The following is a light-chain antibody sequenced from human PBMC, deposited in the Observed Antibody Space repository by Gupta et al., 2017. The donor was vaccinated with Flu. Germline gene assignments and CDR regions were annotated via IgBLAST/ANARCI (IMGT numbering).Light chain of an antibody. CDR1: ALPNKY. Sequence: GQTARITCSGDALPNKYVYWLQQRPGQAPTLLIYKDTERPSGIPERFSGSSSGTTVTLTISGVQAEEEADYYCQSADASSTYYVFGTGTKVTV. CDR2: KDT. CDR3: QSADASSTYYV. J-gene: IGLJ1*01. V-gene: IGLV3-25*01.